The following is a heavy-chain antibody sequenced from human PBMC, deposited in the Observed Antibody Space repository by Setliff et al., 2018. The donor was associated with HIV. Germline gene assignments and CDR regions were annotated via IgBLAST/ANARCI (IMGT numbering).Heavy chain of an antibody. CDR1: GFTFSSYS. Sequence: GGVPRLSCAASGFTFSSYSMNWVRQAPGKGLEWVSSISSSSSYIYYADSVKGRFTISRDNAKNSLYLQMNSLRAEDTAVYYCARDRSPHWELVPEGAFDIWGQGTMVTVSS. D-gene: IGHD2-8*02. CDR2: ISSSSSYI. J-gene: IGHJ3*02. V-gene: IGHV3-21*01. CDR3: ARDRSPHWELVPEGAFDI.